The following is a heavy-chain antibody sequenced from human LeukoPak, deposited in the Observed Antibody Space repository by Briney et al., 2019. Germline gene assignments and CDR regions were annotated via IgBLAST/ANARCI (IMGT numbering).Heavy chain of an antibody. J-gene: IGHJ4*02. Sequence: GGSLRLSCAASGFTFSSYAMSWVRQAPGKGLEWVSAISGSGGSTYYADSVKGRFTISRDNSKNTLYLQMNSLRAEDTAVYYCAKAPNYDFWSGAYFDYWGQGTLVTVSS. CDR2: ISGSGGST. V-gene: IGHV3-23*01. CDR1: GFTFSSYA. CDR3: AKAPNYDFWSGAYFDY. D-gene: IGHD3-3*01.